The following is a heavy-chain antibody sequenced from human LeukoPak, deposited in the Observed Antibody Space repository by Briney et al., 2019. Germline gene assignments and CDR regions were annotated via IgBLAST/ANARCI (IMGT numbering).Heavy chain of an antibody. CDR1: GFTFSSYS. J-gene: IGHJ4*02. Sequence: GGSLRLSCAASGFTFSSYSMNWVRQAPGKGLEWVSYISSSSSTIYYADSVKGRFTISRDNAKNSLYLQMNSLRPEDTAVYYCAGASGAGPFDYWGQGTLVTVSS. D-gene: IGHD6-25*01. V-gene: IGHV3-48*01. CDR3: AGASGAGPFDY. CDR2: ISSSSSTI.